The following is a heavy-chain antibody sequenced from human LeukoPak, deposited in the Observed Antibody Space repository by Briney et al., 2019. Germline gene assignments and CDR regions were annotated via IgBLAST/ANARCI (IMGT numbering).Heavy chain of an antibody. CDR2: IYPGDSDT. CDR1: GYSFTSYW. D-gene: IGHD6-19*01. CDR3: TRQRGYSSGWSDY. J-gene: IGHJ4*02. V-gene: IGHV5-51*01. Sequence: GESLKISCKGSGYSFTSYWIGWVRQMPGKGLEWVGIIYPGDSDTRYSPSFQGQVTISADKSISTASLQWSSLKASDTAMYYCTRQRGYSSGWSDYWGQGTLVTVSS.